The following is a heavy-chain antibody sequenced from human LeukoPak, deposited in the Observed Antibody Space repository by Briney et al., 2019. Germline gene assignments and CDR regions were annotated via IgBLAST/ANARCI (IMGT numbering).Heavy chain of an antibody. J-gene: IGHJ4*02. Sequence: PSETLSLTCAVYGGSFSGYYWSWIRQPPGKGLEWIGEINHSGSTNYNPSLKSRVTISVDTSKNQFSLKLSSVTAADTAVYYCARVYIVVVPAASQYFDYWGQGTLVTVSS. D-gene: IGHD2-2*01. V-gene: IGHV4-34*01. CDR3: ARVYIVVVPAASQYFDY. CDR1: GGSFSGYY. CDR2: INHSGST.